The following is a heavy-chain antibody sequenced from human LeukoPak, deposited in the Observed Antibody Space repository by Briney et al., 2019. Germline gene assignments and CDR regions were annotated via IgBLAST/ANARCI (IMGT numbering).Heavy chain of an antibody. CDR2: FCTRGST. D-gene: IGHD3-22*01. CDR3: ARAGYYDSSGSRDAFDI. J-gene: IGHJ3*02. Sequence: TVSLICSVCGGFISRGSYLWTWIRQPGGKGLGGIGRFCTRGSTDYNPSLKSRVTISLDTSKNQFPLKLSSVTAADTAVYYCARAGYYDSSGSRDAFDIWGQGTMVTVSS. CDR1: GGFISRGSYL. V-gene: IGHV4-61*02.